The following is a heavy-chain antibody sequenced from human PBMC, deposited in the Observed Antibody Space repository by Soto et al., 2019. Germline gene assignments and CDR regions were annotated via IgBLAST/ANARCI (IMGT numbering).Heavy chain of an antibody. V-gene: IGHV4-59*01. CDR3: AREATMVRGVNNYYYGVDV. J-gene: IGHJ6*02. D-gene: IGHD3-10*01. Sequence: NPSETLSLTCTVSGGSISSYYWSWIRQPPGKGLEWIGYIYYSGSTNYNPSLKSRVTISVDTSKNQFSLKLSSVTAADTAVYYCAREATMVRGVNNYYYGVDVWGQGTTVTVSS. CDR2: IYYSGST. CDR1: GGSISSYY.